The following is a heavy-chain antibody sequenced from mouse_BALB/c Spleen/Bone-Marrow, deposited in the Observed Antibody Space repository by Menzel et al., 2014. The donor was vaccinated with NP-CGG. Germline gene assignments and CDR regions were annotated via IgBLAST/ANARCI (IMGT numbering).Heavy chain of an antibody. Sequence: EVKLVESGGGLVQPGGSRKLSCAASGFTFSSFGMHWVRQAPEKGLEWVAYISSGGSTIYYADTVKGRFTISRDNAKNSQFLQITNLRTDNTTMYYCARSGIGYYYDSSSYAMDYWGQGTSVTVSS. D-gene: IGHD1-1*01. CDR1: GFTFSSFG. V-gene: IGHV5-17*02. CDR3: ARSGIGYYYDSSSYAMDY. CDR2: ISSGGSTI. J-gene: IGHJ4*01.